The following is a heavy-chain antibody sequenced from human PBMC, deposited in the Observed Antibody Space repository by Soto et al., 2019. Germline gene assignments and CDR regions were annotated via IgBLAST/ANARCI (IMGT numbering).Heavy chain of an antibody. CDR2: ISSSSSTI. V-gene: IGHV3-48*01. J-gene: IGHJ6*03. CDR3: ARYGSGSYYDYYYYYYYMDV. CDR1: GFTFSSYS. Sequence: EVQLVESGGGLVQPGGSLRLSCAASGFTFSSYSMNWVRQAPGKGLESVSYISSSSSTIYYADSVKGRFTISRDNAKNSLYLQMNSLRAEDTAVYYCARYGSGSYYDYYYYYYYMDVWGKGTTVTVSS. D-gene: IGHD3-10*01.